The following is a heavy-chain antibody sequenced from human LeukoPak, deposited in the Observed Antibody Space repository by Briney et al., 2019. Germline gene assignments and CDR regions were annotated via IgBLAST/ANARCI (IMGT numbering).Heavy chain of an antibody. D-gene: IGHD6-13*01. Sequence: HSGGSLRLSCAASGFTFSSYAMNWVRQAPGKGLEWVANIKQDGSEKYYVDSVKGGFTISRDNAKNSLYLQMNSLRAEDTAVYYCARVALSGYSSSWYPYYYYYMDVWGKGTTVTISS. CDR2: IKQDGSEK. CDR1: GFTFSSYA. J-gene: IGHJ6*03. CDR3: ARVALSGYSSSWYPYYYYYMDV. V-gene: IGHV3-7*01.